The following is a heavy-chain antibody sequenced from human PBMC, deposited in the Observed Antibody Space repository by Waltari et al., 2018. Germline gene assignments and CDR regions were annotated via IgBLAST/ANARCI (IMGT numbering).Heavy chain of an antibody. D-gene: IGHD6-13*01. CDR1: GGSISSSSYS. CDR3: QRTAAAPYYFDY. Sequence: QLQLQESGPGLVKPSETLSLTCTVSGGSISSSSYSWGWIRQPPGKGLEWIGSIYYSGSTYYNPSLKSRVTISVDTSKNQFSLKLSSVTAADTAVYYCQRTAAAPYYFDYWGQGTLVTVSS. J-gene: IGHJ4*02. CDR2: IYYSGST. V-gene: IGHV4-39*01.